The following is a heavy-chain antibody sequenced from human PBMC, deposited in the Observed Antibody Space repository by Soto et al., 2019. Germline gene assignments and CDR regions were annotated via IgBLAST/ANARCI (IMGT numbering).Heavy chain of an antibody. CDR1: GGSFSGYY. J-gene: IGHJ4*02. CDR2: INHRGST. Sequence: ETLSLTCAVYGGSFSGYYWSWIRQPPGEGLEWIGEINHRGSTNYNPSLKSRFTISIDTSKNQFSLKLSSVTAADTAVYYCARLRSSGPFDYWGPGTLVTVSS. D-gene: IGHD6-19*01. CDR3: ARLRSSGPFDY. V-gene: IGHV4-34*01.